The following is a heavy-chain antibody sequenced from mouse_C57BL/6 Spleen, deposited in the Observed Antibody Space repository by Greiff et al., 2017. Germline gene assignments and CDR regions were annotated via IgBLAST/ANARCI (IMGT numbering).Heavy chain of an antibody. J-gene: IGHJ3*01. Sequence: EVQGVESGGGLVQPGGSLKLSCAASGFTFRDYGMAWVRQAPRKGPEWVAFISNLAYSIYYADTVTGRFTISRENAKNTLYLEMSSLKSEDTAMYYCARTENNGSFAYWGQGTLVTVSA. CDR1: GFTFRDYG. D-gene: IGHD2-2*01. CDR2: ISNLAYSI. V-gene: IGHV5-15*01. CDR3: ARTENNGSFAY.